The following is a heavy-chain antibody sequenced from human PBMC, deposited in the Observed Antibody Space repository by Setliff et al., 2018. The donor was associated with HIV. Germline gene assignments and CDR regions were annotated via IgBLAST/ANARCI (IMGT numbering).Heavy chain of an antibody. CDR1: GFSSDDYC. V-gene: IGHV3-48*01. CDR2: ISSKRTSI. D-gene: IGHD4-17*01. J-gene: IGHJ6*03. Sequence: PGGSLRLSCEASGFSSDDYCMNWVRQAPGKGLEWVSYISSKRTSIYYADSVKGRFTISRDNDNNSLYLQMSGLSAEDTAVYYCARGPTTVTNYYYYYMDVWGKGTTVTVSS. CDR3: ARGPTTVTNYYYYYMDV.